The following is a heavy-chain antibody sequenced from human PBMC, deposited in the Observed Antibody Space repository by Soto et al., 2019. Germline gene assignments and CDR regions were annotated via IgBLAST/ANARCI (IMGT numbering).Heavy chain of an antibody. CDR3: ARDAYNNYWFDS. J-gene: IGHJ5*01. D-gene: IGHD4-4*01. V-gene: IGHV4-59*01. Sequence: SETLSLTCTVSGGSISGYHWSWIRQPPGKGLEWIGYISYTGSTNYNPSLKSRVTISVDTSKNQFSLKLTSVTAADTAVYYCARDAYNNYWFDSWGQGTLVTVSS. CDR1: GGSISGYH. CDR2: ISYTGST.